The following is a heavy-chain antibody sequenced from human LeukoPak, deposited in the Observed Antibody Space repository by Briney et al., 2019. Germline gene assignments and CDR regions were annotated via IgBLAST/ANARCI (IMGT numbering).Heavy chain of an antibody. D-gene: IGHD3-10*01. CDR3: DY. V-gene: IGHV1-46*01. J-gene: IGHJ4*02. CDR1: GYTFTSYY. CDR2: INPSGGST. Sequence: ASVKVSCKASGYTFTSYYMHWVRQAPGQGLEWMGTINPSGGSTSYAQKFQGRVTMTRDTSASTVYIYCARKGYFASGSYHFDYWGQGTLVTVSS.